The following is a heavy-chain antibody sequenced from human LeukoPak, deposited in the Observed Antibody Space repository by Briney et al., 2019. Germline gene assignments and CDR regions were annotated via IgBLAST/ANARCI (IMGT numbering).Heavy chain of an antibody. D-gene: IGHD5-18*01. J-gene: IGHJ6*04. Sequence: SETLSLTCTVSGGSISSYYWSWIRQPAGKGLEWIGRIYTSGSTNYNPSLKSRVTMSVDTSKNQFSLKLSSVTAADTAVYYCARGLTAMVSRGMDVWGKGTTVTVSS. CDR1: GGSISSYY. CDR3: ARGLTAMVSRGMDV. V-gene: IGHV4-4*07. CDR2: IYTSGST.